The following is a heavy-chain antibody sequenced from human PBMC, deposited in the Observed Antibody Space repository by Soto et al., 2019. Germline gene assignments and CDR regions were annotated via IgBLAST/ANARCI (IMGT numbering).Heavy chain of an antibody. CDR1: GYTFSAYY. D-gene: IGHD4-17*01. V-gene: IGHV1-2*02. Sequence: QVQLVQSGAEVKKPGASIKVSCKASGYTFSAYYIHWVRQAPGQGLEWMGWINPKSGGTNNAQKFQGSVTMTSDTYISTDTMELSRLTSDVTAVYYCARDDYGGQSDTFLDYWGQGTLVTV. CDR2: INPKSGGT. J-gene: IGHJ4*02. CDR3: ARDDYGGQSDTFLDY.